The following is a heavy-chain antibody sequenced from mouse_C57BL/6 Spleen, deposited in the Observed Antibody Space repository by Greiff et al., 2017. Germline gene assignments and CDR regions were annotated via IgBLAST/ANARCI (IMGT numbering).Heavy chain of an antibody. CDR1: GYAFSSYW. CDR2: IYPGDGDT. Sequence: VQLQQSGAELVKPGASVKISCKASGYAFSSYWMNWVKQRPGTGLEWIGQIYPGDGDTNYNGKFKGKATLTADKSSSTAYMQLSSLTSEDSAVYFCAREGHYGSSHWYFDVWGTGTTVTVSS. V-gene: IGHV1-80*01. D-gene: IGHD1-1*01. CDR3: AREGHYGSSHWYFDV. J-gene: IGHJ1*03.